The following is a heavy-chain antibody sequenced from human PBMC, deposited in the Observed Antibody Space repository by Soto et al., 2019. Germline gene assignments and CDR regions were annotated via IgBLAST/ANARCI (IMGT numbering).Heavy chain of an antibody. V-gene: IGHV1-46*01. Sequence: QVQLVQSGAEVMKPGASVKISCKTSGYTFTNNYINWVRQAPGQWLEWGGLINPNGASTTYAQTFQGRVTMTRDTSTSAVYMELSSLRSDDTAVYYCARVYGLVKHDDFWSGYYDYWGQGTLVTVSS. CDR1: GYTFTNNY. CDR3: ARVYGLVKHDDFWSGYYDY. CDR2: INPNGAST. J-gene: IGHJ4*02. D-gene: IGHD3-3*01.